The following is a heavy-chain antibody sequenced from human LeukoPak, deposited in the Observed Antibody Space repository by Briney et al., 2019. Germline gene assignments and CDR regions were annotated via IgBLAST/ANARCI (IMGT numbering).Heavy chain of an antibody. CDR3: AKDQCSSTSCYYYYGMDV. CDR2: ITYDGSEK. CDR1: GFTFSSYG. Sequence: PGGSLRLSCAASGFTFSSYGMHWVRQAPGKGLEWVAVITYDGSEKYYGDSVKGRFTISRDNSKNTLYLQMNSLRAEDTAVYYCAKDQCSSTSCYYYYGMDVWGQGTTVTVSS. J-gene: IGHJ6*02. V-gene: IGHV3-30*18. D-gene: IGHD2-2*01.